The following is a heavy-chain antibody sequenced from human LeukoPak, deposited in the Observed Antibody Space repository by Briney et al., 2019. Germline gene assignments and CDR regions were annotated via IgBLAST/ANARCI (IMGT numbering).Heavy chain of an antibody. CDR1: GFTFRSYS. CDR2: ISSSSSYI. J-gene: IGHJ3*02. V-gene: IGHV3-21*01. D-gene: IGHD5-12*01. Sequence: GGSLRLSCAASGFTFRSYSMNWVRQAPGKGLEWVSSISSSSSYIYYADSVKGRFTISRDNAKNSLYLQMNSLRAEDTAVYYCARGYGYDSLTMIVADYAVAFGIWGQGTTVTVSS. CDR3: ARGYGYDSLTMIVADYAVAFGI.